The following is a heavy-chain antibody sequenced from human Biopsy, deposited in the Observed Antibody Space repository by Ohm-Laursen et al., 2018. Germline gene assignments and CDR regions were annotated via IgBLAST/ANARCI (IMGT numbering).Heavy chain of an antibody. J-gene: IGHJ4*02. CDR2: IIPMFGIA. CDR1: GGPFINYA. Sequence: SVNASCKASGGPFINYAISWVRQAPGHGLEWMGGIIPMFGIANHAQMFQGRVTISSYDSTSTSYMELSSLTTEDTAIYYCARGPHSGSHSCFDYWGRGTLVTVSS. D-gene: IGHD1-26*01. V-gene: IGHV1-69*13. CDR3: ARGPHSGSHSCFDY.